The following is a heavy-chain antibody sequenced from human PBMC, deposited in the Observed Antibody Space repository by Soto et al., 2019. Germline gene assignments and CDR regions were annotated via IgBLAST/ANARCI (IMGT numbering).Heavy chain of an antibody. CDR3: AREDVVGATGQYFDY. CDR1: GYTFTNYA. V-gene: IGHV1-3*01. J-gene: IGHJ4*02. CDR2: INAGNGIT. Sequence: QVQLVQSGAEVKKPGASVKVSCKASGYTFTNYAMHWVRQAPGQRLEWMGWINAGNGITKYSQKFQGRVTITRDTSASTAFMELSSLRSEDTAVYYCAREDVVGATGQYFDYWGQGTLVTVSS. D-gene: IGHD1-26*01.